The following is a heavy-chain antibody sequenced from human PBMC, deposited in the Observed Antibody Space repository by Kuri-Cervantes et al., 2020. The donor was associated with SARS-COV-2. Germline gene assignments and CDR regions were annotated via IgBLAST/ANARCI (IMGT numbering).Heavy chain of an antibody. CDR2: ISAYNGNT. V-gene: IGHV1-18*01. Sequence: ASVKVSCKASGYTFTSYGISWVRQAPGQGLEWMGWISAYNGNTNYAQKLQGRVTMTTDTSTSTAYMELRSLRSDDTAVYYCARDPSSSVEAGNWFDPWGQGTLVTVSS. CDR1: GYTFTSYG. D-gene: IGHD3-22*01. CDR3: ARDPSSSVEAGNWFDP. J-gene: IGHJ5*02.